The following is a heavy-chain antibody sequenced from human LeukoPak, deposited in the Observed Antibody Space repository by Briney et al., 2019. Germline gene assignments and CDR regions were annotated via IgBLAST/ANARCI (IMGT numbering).Heavy chain of an antibody. Sequence: SETLSLTCTVSGGSISGYYWSWIRQPAGKGLEWIGRIYTSGSTNYNPSLKSRVTISIDTSKNQFSLKLNSVTAADTAVYYCARSSYYYAADAFDIWGQGTMVTVSS. V-gene: IGHV4-4*07. D-gene: IGHD3-10*01. CDR2: IYTSGST. J-gene: IGHJ3*02. CDR3: ARSSYYYAADAFDI. CDR1: GGSISGYY.